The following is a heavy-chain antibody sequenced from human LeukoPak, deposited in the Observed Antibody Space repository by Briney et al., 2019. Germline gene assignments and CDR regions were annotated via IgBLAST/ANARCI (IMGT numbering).Heavy chain of an antibody. CDR2: IYYSGST. V-gene: IGHV4-31*03. CDR3: ARVPYCSSTSCYVFDY. J-gene: IGHJ4*02. D-gene: IGHD2-2*01. Sequence: SQTLSLTCTVSGGSISSGGYYWSWIRQHPGKGLEWIGYIYYSGSTYYNPSLKSRVTISVDTSKNQFSLKLSSVTAADTAVYYCARVPYCSSTSCYVFDYWGQGTLVTVSS. CDR1: GGSISSGGYY.